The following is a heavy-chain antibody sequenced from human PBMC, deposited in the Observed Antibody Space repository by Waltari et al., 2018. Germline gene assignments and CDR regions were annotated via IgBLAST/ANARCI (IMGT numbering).Heavy chain of an antibody. CDR1: GGTFSSYT. Sequence: QVQLVQSGAEVKKPGSSGKVSCKASGGTFSSYTISWVRQAPGQGLEWMGRIIPIFGIANDAQKFQGRVTITADNSKDTLYLQMNSLRAEDTAVYYCAREGVEQWLAVFDDWGQGTLVTVPS. CDR2: IIPIFGIA. V-gene: IGHV1-69*08. J-gene: IGHJ4*02. D-gene: IGHD6-19*01. CDR3: AREGVEQWLAVFDD.